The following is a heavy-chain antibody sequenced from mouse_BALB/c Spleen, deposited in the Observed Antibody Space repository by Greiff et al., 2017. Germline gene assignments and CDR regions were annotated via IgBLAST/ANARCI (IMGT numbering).Heavy chain of an antibody. V-gene: IGHV2-9*02. Sequence: VQVVESGPGLVAPSQSLSITCTVSGFSLTSYGVHWVRQPPGKGLEWLGVIWAGGSTNYNSALMSRLSISKDNSKSQVFLKMNSLQTDDTAMYYCARGLSIYYYGSSNENFDYWGQGTTLTVSS. CDR2: IWAGGST. CDR3: ARGLSIYYYGSSNENFDY. D-gene: IGHD1-1*01. CDR1: GFSLTSYG. J-gene: IGHJ2*01.